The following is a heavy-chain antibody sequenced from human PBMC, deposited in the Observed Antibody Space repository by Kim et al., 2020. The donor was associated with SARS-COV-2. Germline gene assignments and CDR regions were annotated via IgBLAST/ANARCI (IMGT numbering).Heavy chain of an antibody. V-gene: IGHV1-18*04. CDR3: ARDSLNWNDGVGFYY. CDR1: GYTFTSYG. Sequence: ASVKVSCKASGYTFTSYGISWVRQAPGQGLEWMGWISAYNGNTNYAQKLQGRVTMTTDTSTSTAYMELRSLRSDDTAVYYCARDSLNWNDGVGFYYWGQGTLVTVSS. CDR2: ISAYNGNT. D-gene: IGHD1-1*01. J-gene: IGHJ4*02.